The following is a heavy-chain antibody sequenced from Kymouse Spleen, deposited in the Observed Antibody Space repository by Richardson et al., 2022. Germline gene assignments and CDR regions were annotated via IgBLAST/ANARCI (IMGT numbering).Heavy chain of an antibody. D-gene: IGHD3-10*01. CDR3: AREYVLLWFGELPSYYYYGMDV. Sequence: QVQLQESGPGLVKPSGTLSLTCAVSGGSISSSNWWSWVRQPPGKGLEWIGEIYHSGSTNYNPSLKSRVTISVDKSKNQFSLKLSSVTAADTAVYYCAREYVLLWFGELPSYYYYGMDVWGQGTTVTVSS. CDR2: IYHSGST. J-gene: IGHJ6*02. CDR1: GGSISSSNW. V-gene: IGHV4-4*02.